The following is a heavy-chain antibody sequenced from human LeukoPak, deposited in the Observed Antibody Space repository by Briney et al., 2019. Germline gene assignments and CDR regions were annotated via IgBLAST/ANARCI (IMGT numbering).Heavy chain of an antibody. Sequence: GASVKVSCKASVYTFTGHYMHWVRQAPGQGLEWMGWINPNSGGTNYAQKFQGRVTMTRDTSISTAYMELSRLRSDDTAVYYCARDQGYYDSSGYSDYWGQGTLVTVSS. V-gene: IGHV1-2*02. J-gene: IGHJ4*02. CDR2: INPNSGGT. D-gene: IGHD3-22*01. CDR3: ARDQGYYDSSGYSDY. CDR1: VYTFTGHY.